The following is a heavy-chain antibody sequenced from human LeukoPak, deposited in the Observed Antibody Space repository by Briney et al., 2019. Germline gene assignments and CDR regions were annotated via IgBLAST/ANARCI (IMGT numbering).Heavy chain of an antibody. CDR3: ARDGGSGPMDV. J-gene: IGHJ6*03. Sequence: WETLSLTCTVSGGSISSSSYYWSWIRQPPGKGLEWIGYIYYSGSTNYNPSLKSRVTISVDTSKNQFSLKLSSVTAADTAVYYCARDGGSGPMDVWGKGTTVTVSS. V-gene: IGHV4-61*01. D-gene: IGHD3-3*01. CDR1: GGSISSSSYY. CDR2: IYYSGST.